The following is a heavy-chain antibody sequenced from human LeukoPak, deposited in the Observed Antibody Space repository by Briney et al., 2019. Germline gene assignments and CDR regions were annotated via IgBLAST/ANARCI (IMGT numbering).Heavy chain of an antibody. CDR1: GFTFNSYN. D-gene: IGHD6-13*01. Sequence: GGSLRLSCAASGFTFNSYNIHWVRQAPGKGLEWVAVIWYDGTEKRYADSVKGRFTISRDNSKNTLYLEMNSLRAEDTAVYYCARETAIAASGAVYFDYWGQGTLVTVSS. V-gene: IGHV3-33*01. CDR3: ARETAIAASGAVYFDY. J-gene: IGHJ4*02. CDR2: IWYDGTEK.